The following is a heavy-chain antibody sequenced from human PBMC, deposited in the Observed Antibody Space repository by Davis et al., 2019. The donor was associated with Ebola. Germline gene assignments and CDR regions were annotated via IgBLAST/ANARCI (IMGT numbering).Heavy chain of an antibody. V-gene: IGHV5-51*01. CDR1: GYSFTSYW. CDR2: IYPGDSHT. J-gene: IGHJ4*02. CDR3: ARFLEWKADY. D-gene: IGHD3-3*01. Sequence: KVSCKGSGYSFTSYWIGWVRQMPGKGLEWMGIIYPGDSHTRYSPSFQGQVTISADKSITTAYLQWSSLKASDTAMYYCARFLEWKADYWGQGTLVTVSS.